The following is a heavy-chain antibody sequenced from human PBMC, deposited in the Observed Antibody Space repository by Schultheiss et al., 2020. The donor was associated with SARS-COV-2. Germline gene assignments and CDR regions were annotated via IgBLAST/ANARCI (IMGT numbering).Heavy chain of an antibody. Sequence: SETLSLTCAVSGYSISSGYYWGWIRQPPGKGLEWIGSIYHSGSTYYNPSLKSRVTISVDTSKNQFSLKLSSVTAADTAVYYCARGEGYSYAYDYWGQGMLVTVSS. CDR3: ARGEGYSYAYDY. CDR2: IYHSGST. V-gene: IGHV4-38-2*01. D-gene: IGHD5-18*01. CDR1: GYSISSGYY. J-gene: IGHJ4*02.